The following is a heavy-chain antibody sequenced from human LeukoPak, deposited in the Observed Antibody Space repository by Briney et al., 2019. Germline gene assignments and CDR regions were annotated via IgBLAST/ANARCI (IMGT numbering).Heavy chain of an antibody. Sequence: PSETLSLTCAVSGYSISSGYYWSWIRQPAGKGLEWIGRIYTSGSTNYNPSLKSRVTISVDTSKNQFSLKLSSVTAADTAVYYCARDCSSTSCPHNWFDPWGQGTLVTVSS. J-gene: IGHJ5*02. CDR2: IYTSGST. CDR3: ARDCSSTSCPHNWFDP. CDR1: GYSISSGYY. V-gene: IGHV4-61*02. D-gene: IGHD2-2*01.